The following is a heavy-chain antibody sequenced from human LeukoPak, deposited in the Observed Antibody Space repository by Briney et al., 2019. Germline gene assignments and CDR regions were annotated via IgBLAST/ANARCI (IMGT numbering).Heavy chain of an antibody. CDR2: INPNSGGT. J-gene: IGHJ4*02. Sequence: ASVKVSCKASGYTFTGYYMHWVRQAPGQGLEWMGWINPNSGGTNYAQKFQGRVAMTKDTSITTAYMELSSLRSDDTAMYFCARGSGLEWPRLDDFWGQGTLVTVSS. D-gene: IGHD5-12*01. CDR1: GYTFTGYY. CDR3: ARGSGLEWPRLDDF. V-gene: IGHV1-2*02.